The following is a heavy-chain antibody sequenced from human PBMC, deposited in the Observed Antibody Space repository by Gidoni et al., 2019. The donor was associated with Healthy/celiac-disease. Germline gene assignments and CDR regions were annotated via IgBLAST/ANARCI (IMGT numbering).Heavy chain of an antibody. V-gene: IGHV3-48*01. CDR1: GFTFSSYS. J-gene: IGHJ3*02. Sequence: EVQLVESGGGLVQPGGSLRLSCAASGFTFSSYSMNWVRQAPGKGLEWVSYISSSSSTIYYADSVKGRFTISRDNAKNSLYLQMNSLRAEDTAVYYCARDRGYYDSSGYYAIDAFDIWGQGTMVTVSS. CDR3: ARDRGYYDSSGYYAIDAFDI. CDR2: ISSSSSTI. D-gene: IGHD3-22*01.